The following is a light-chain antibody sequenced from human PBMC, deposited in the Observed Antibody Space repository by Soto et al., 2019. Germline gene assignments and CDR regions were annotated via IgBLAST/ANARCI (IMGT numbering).Light chain of an antibody. CDR2: DVT. CDR1: SSDIGGYNS. J-gene: IGLJ1*01. Sequence: QSALSQPASVSGSPGQSVTISCTGTSSDIGGYNSVSWYQQHPGKAPKVIIYDVTKRPSGVPDRFSGSKSGNTASLTVSALQAEDEADYYCSSYTDRKNLVFGTGTKLTVL. V-gene: IGLV2-8*01. CDR3: SSYTDRKNLV.